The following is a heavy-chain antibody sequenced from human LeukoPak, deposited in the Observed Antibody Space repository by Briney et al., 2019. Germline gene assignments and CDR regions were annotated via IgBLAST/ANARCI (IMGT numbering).Heavy chain of an antibody. D-gene: IGHD3-10*01. CDR2: IYYSGST. V-gene: IGHV4-59*01. Sequence: SETLSLTCTVSGGSISSYYWSWIRQPPGKGLEWIGYIYYSGSTNYNPSLKSRVTISVDTSKNQFSLKLSSVTAADTAVYYCARATTPYMVRGLPPYYFDYWGQGTLVTVSS. CDR3: ARATTPYMVRGLPPYYFDY. J-gene: IGHJ4*02. CDR1: GGSISSYY.